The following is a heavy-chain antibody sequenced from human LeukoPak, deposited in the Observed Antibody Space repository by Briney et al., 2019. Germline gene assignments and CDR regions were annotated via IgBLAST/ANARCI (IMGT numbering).Heavy chain of an antibody. CDR2: INWSGGST. V-gene: IGHV3-20*04. D-gene: IGHD2-2*01. CDR1: GLAFDEHG. J-gene: IGHJ4*02. Sequence: GGSRRLSCTASGLAFDEHGMSWVRQVPGKGLEWVSGINWSGGSTGYADPLRGRFTISRDNAKNSLYLQMDSLRAEDTALYYCARAPITSPFYFDYWGQGTLVTVSS. CDR3: ARAPITSPFYFDY.